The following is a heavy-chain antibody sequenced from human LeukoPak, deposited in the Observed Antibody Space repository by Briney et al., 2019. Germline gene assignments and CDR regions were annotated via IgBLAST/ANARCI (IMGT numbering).Heavy chain of an antibody. Sequence: SETLSLTCTVSGGSISSSSYYWGWIRQPPGKGLEWIGSIYYSGSTYYNPSLKSRVTISVDTSKNQFSLKLSSVTAADTAVYYCARDAGSRGIYWGQGTLVTVSS. CDR1: GGSISSSSYY. J-gene: IGHJ4*02. CDR3: ARDAGSRGIY. D-gene: IGHD6-25*01. CDR2: IYYSGST. V-gene: IGHV4-39*07.